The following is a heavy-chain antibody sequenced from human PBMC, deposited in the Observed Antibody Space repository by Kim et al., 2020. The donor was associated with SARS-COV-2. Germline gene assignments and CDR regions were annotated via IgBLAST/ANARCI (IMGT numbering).Heavy chain of an antibody. CDR1: GGSISSYY. CDR2: IYYSGST. D-gene: IGHD2-21*01. V-gene: IGHV4-59*01. CDR3: AREVSKTYYYYGMDV. Sequence: SETLSLTCTVSGGSISSYYWSWIRQPPGKGLEWIGYIYYSGSTNYNPSLKSRVTISVDTSKNQFSLKLSSVTAADTAVYYCAREVSKTYYYYGMDVWGQGTTVTVSS. J-gene: IGHJ6*02.